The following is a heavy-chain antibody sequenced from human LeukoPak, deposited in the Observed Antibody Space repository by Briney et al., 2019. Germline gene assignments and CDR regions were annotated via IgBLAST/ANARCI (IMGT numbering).Heavy chain of an antibody. CDR3: ARHVSAYSSGLPYYMDV. D-gene: IGHD6-19*01. CDR1: GGSISSSSYY. J-gene: IGHJ6*03. V-gene: IGHV4-39*01. Sequence: NTSETLSLTCTVSGGSISSSSYYWGWICQPPGKGLEWIGSIYYSGSTYYNPSLKSRVTISVDTSKNQFSLKLSSVTAADTAVFYCARHVSAYSSGLPYYMDVWGKGTTVTVSS. CDR2: IYYSGST.